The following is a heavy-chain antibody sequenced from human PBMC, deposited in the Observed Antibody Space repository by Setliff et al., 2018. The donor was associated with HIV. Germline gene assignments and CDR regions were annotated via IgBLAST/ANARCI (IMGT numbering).Heavy chain of an antibody. CDR2: ISYDSRFI. J-gene: IGHJ1*01. V-gene: IGHV3-21*01. D-gene: IGHD3-22*01. CDR3: ARDRASSGYLESLQD. Sequence: GGSLRLSCAASGFTFSNYNMNWVRQAPGKGLEWVSSISYDSRFIYHADSMKGRFTISRDNAKKLVYLQMTSLRAEDTAIYYCARDRASSGYLESLQDWGQGTLVTVSS. CDR1: GFTFSNYN.